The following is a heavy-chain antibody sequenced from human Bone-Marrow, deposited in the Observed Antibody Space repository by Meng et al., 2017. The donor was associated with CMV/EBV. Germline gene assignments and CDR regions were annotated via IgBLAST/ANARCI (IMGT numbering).Heavy chain of an antibody. CDR1: GYSLTSYW. V-gene: IGHV5-51*01. Sequence: GGSPKTPLKGSGYSLTSYWLGRVRQMPGKGLEWMGIIYPGDSDTRYSPSFQGQVTISADKSISTAYLQWSSLKASDTAMYYCARTDCSRTSCYHNYYNGMDVWGQGTTVTGSS. CDR3: ARTDCSRTSCYHNYYNGMDV. D-gene: IGHD2-2*01. CDR2: IYPGDSDT. J-gene: IGHJ6*01.